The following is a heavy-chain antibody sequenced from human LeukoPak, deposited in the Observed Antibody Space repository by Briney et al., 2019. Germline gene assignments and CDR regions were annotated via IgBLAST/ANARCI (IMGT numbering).Heavy chain of an antibody. CDR3: AREDEDVVVVDY. CDR1: GYTFTGYY. V-gene: IGHV1-18*04. D-gene: IGHD2-15*01. J-gene: IGHJ4*02. CDR2: ISAYNGNT. Sequence: GASVKVSCKASGYTFTGYYMHWVRQAPGQGLEWMGWISAYNGNTNYAQKLQGRVTMTTDTSTSTAYMELRSLRSDDTAVYYCAREDEDVVVVDYWGQGTLVTVSS.